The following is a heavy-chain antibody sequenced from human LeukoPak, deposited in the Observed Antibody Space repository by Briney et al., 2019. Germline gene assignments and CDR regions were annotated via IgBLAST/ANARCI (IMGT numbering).Heavy chain of an antibody. D-gene: IGHD2-2*01. J-gene: IGHJ4*02. Sequence: SETLSLTCAVYGGSFSGYYWSWIRQPPGKGLEWIGEINHSGSTNYNPSLKGRVTISVDTSKNQFSLKLSSVTAADTAVYYCARRAVVVPAAMYFDYWGQGTLVTVSS. CDR1: GGSFSGYY. CDR2: INHSGST. V-gene: IGHV4-34*01. CDR3: ARRAVVVPAAMYFDY.